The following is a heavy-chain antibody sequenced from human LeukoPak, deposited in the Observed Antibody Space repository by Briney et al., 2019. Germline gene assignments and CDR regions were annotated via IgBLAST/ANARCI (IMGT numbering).Heavy chain of an antibody. V-gene: IGHV3-23*01. J-gene: IGHJ4*02. Sequence: GGSLRLSCAASGFTFKNSAMSWVRQAPGRGLEWVSTISGSRDNSYYADSVKGRFTISRDNSKNTLYLQMNSLRAEDTAVYYCANFLFYYYDSSGSIWGQGTLVTVSS. CDR1: GFTFKNSA. CDR2: ISGSRDNS. CDR3: ANFLFYYYDSSGSI. D-gene: IGHD3-22*01.